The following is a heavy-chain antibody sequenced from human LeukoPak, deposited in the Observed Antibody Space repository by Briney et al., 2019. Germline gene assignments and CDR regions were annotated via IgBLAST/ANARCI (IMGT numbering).Heavy chain of an antibody. V-gene: IGHV3-30*18. D-gene: IGHD4-17*01. Sequence: PGGSLRLSCAASGFTFSSYGMHWVRQAPGKGLEWVAVISYDGSNKYYANSVKGRFTISRDNSKNTLYLQMNSLRAEDTAVYYCAKDSLYGDYTAYFGYWGQGTLVTVSS. CDR3: AKDSLYGDYTAYFGY. J-gene: IGHJ4*02. CDR2: ISYDGSNK. CDR1: GFTFSSYG.